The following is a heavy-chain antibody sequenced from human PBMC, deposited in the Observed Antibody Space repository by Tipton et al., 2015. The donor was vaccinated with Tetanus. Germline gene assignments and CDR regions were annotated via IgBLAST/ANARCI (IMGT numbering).Heavy chain of an antibody. CDR3: ARWLEGSIAELDY. CDR1: GFTFSDHY. CDR2: ISASGRNT. D-gene: IGHD5-18*01. Sequence: QPVQSGGGLVKPGGSLRLSCAASGFTFSDHYMSWIRQAPGKGLEWVSAISASGRNTYYADSVKGRFTSSRDNSKNIHYLEMSSLRAEDTAVYYCARWLEGSIAELDYWGQGTLVAVSS. V-gene: IGHV3-23*04. J-gene: IGHJ4*02.